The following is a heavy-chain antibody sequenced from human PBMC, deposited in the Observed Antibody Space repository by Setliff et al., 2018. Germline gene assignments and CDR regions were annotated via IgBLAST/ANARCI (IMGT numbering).Heavy chain of an antibody. J-gene: IGHJ4*02. Sequence: SETLSLTCTVSGGSISSGDYYWSWIRQPPGKGLEWIGYIYSSGSTYYNPSLKSRVSISVDTSKNQFSLKLSSVTAADTPVYYCARESRYYYDNLGTLDYWGQGTLVTVSS. D-gene: IGHD3-22*01. CDR2: IYSSGST. CDR3: ARESRYYYDNLGTLDY. CDR1: GGSISSGDYY. V-gene: IGHV4-30-4*08.